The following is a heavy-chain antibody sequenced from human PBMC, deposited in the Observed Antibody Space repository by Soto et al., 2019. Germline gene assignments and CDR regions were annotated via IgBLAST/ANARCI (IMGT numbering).Heavy chain of an antibody. CDR3: AKNSGWFNT. V-gene: IGHV3-23*01. CDR2: IDGSGGTT. Sequence: EFQVLQSGGGLVQPGGSLTLSCAASGFPFSSTDMTWVRQAPGKGLECVSTIDGSGGTTYYADSLKCRFTISRDNSINTVFLQMNSLRADDTALYFCAKNSGWFNTWGQGALVTVSS. J-gene: IGHJ5*02. CDR1: GFPFSSTD. D-gene: IGHD3-10*01.